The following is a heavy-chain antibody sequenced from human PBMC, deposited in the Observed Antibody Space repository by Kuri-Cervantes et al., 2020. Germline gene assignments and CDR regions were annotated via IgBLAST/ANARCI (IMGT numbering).Heavy chain of an antibody. Sequence: SETLSLTCAAYGGSFSGYYWSWIRQPPGKGLEWIGEINHSGSTNYNPSPKSRVTISVDTSKNQFSLKLSSVTAADTAVYYCARDLGPSYGTDVWGQGTTVTVSS. V-gene: IGHV4-34*01. CDR2: INHSGST. J-gene: IGHJ6*02. CDR3: ARDLGPSYGTDV. CDR1: GGSFSGYY.